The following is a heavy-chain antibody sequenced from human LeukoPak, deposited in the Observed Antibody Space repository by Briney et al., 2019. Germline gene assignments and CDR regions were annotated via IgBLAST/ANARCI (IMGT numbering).Heavy chain of an antibody. CDR3: AKANRNYYGMDV. CDR1: GLTFSSYG. Sequence: GGSLRLSCAASGLTFSSYGMMWVRQAPGKGLEWVSAITGSGGSTYYADSVKGRWTIARDNSKTTVYLQMHSLRAEDTALYYCAKANRNYYGMDVWGQGTTVTVSS. D-gene: IGHD2/OR15-2a*01. J-gene: IGHJ6*02. CDR2: ITGSGGST. V-gene: IGHV3-23*01.